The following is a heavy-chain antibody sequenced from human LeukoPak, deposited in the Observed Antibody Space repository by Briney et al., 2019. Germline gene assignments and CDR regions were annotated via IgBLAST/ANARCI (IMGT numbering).Heavy chain of an antibody. J-gene: IGHJ4*02. CDR3: ARQWFGPARKFDY. Sequence: PSETLSLTCTVSGGAINSSTYYWGWIRQPPGKGLEWIGTIFYSGSTWYNPSLKSRVTISVDTSKNQFSLKLSSVTAADTAVYFCARQWFGPARKFDYWGQGTLVTVSS. D-gene: IGHD3-10*01. V-gene: IGHV4-39*01. CDR2: IFYSGST. CDR1: GGAINSSTYY.